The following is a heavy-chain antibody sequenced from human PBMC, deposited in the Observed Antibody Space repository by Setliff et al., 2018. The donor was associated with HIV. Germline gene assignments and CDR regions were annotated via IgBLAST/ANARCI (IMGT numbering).Heavy chain of an antibody. CDR1: GFIFSSYA. V-gene: IGHV3-20*04. J-gene: IGHJ4*02. CDR2: INWNGGST. CDR3: ARRDGYSYGFYFDY. D-gene: IGHD5-18*01. Sequence: GGSLRLSCAASGFIFSSYAMTWVRQVPGKGLEWVSGINWNGGSTGYVDSVKGRFTISRDNAKNSLYLQMNSLRAEDTAVYYCARRDGYSYGFYFDYWGQGTLVTVSS.